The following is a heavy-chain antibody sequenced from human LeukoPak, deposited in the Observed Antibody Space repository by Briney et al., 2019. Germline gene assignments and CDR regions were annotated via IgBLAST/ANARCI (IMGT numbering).Heavy chain of an antibody. CDR3: ARQLRSSFDI. Sequence: SETLSLTCTVSGGSISSYYWSWIRQPPGKGLEWIGYIYYSGSTNYNPSLKGRVTISVDTSKNQFSLKLSSVTAADTAVYYCARQLRSSFDIWGQGTMVTVSS. J-gene: IGHJ3*02. D-gene: IGHD4/OR15-4a*01. CDR1: GGSISSYY. CDR2: IYYSGST. V-gene: IGHV4-59*08.